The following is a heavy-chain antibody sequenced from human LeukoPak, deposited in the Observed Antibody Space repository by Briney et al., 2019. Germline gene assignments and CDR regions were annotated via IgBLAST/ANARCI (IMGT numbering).Heavy chain of an antibody. CDR3: ARGIWFGYNWFDP. J-gene: IGHJ5*02. CDR2: IKQDGSEK. Sequence: GGSLRLSCAASGFTFSSYWMSWVRQAPGKGLEWVVNIKQDGSEKYYVDSVKGRFTISRDNAKNSLYLQMNSPRAEDTAVYYCARGIWFGYNWFDPWGQGTLVTVSS. D-gene: IGHD3-10*01. V-gene: IGHV3-7*03. CDR1: GFTFSSYW.